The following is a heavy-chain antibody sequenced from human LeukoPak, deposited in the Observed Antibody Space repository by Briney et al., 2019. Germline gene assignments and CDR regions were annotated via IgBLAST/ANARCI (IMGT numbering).Heavy chain of an antibody. CDR2: ISAGADST. J-gene: IGHJ5*01. CDR3: ARGAYGDYDS. V-gene: IGHV3-23*01. Sequence: HTGGSLRLSCAASTFTFSSYAMSWVRQAPGKGLEWVSAISAGADSTYYADSVQGRFTISRDNSKNTLFLQMSGLRAEDTAVYFCARGAYGDYDSRGQGTLVTVSS. D-gene: IGHD4-17*01. CDR1: TFTFSSYA.